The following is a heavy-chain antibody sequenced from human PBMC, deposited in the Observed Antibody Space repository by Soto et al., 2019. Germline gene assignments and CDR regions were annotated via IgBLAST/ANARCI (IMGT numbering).Heavy chain of an antibody. CDR2: INPADSDI. Sequence: GESLKISCQASGYSFTSNWIGWVRQMPGKGLEWMGIINPADSDIKYSPSFQGQVTISADKSIGTAYLQWSSLKASDTAMYYCARHQRDDASRKIDCWGQGTLVTVSS. D-gene: IGHD3-16*01. V-gene: IGHV5-51*01. CDR3: ARHQRDDASRKIDC. J-gene: IGHJ4*02. CDR1: GYSFTSNW.